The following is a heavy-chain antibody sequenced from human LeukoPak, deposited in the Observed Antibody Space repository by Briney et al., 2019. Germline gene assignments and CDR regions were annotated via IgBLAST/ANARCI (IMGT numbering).Heavy chain of an antibody. Sequence: SETLSLTCTVSGGSVSSGSYYWSWIRQPPGKGLEWIGYIYYSGSTNYNPSLKSRVTISVDTSKNQFSLKLSSVTAADTALYYCARSPGYSSSWYGVNWFDPWGQGTLVTVSS. D-gene: IGHD6-13*01. V-gene: IGHV4-61*01. J-gene: IGHJ5*02. CDR2: IYYSGST. CDR3: ARSPGYSSSWYGVNWFDP. CDR1: GGSVSSGSYY.